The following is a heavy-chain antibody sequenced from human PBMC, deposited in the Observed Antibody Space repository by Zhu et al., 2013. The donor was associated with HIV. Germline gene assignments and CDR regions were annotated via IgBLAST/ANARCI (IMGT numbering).Heavy chain of an antibody. CDR2: IIPIFGTA. V-gene: IGHV1-69*01. CDR3: ARRYCSSTSCHGWFDP. D-gene: IGHD2-2*01. Sequence: QVQLVQSGAEVKKPGSSVKVSCKASGGTFSSYAISWVRQAPGQGLEWMGGIIPIFGTANYAQKFQGRVTITADESTSTAYMELSSLRSEDTAVYYCARRYCSSTSCHGWFDPWGQGTLVTVSS. J-gene: IGHJ5*02. CDR1: GGTFSSYA.